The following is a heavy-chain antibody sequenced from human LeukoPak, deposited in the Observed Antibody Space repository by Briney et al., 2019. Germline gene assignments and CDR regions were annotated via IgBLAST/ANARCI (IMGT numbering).Heavy chain of an antibody. D-gene: IGHD2-15*01. CDR2: INHSGST. CDR3: ARSVCSGGSCYLFDY. Sequence: SETLSLTCAVYGGSFSGYYWSWIRQPPGKGLEWIGEINHSGSTDYNPSLKSRVTISVDTSKNQFSLKLSSVTAADTAVYYCARSVCSGGSCYLFDYWGQGTLVTVSS. V-gene: IGHV4-34*01. J-gene: IGHJ4*02. CDR1: GGSFSGYY.